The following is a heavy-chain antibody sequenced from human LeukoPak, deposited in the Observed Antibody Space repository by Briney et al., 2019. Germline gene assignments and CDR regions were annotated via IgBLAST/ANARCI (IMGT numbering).Heavy chain of an antibody. CDR2: ISAYNGNT. D-gene: IGHD3-22*01. J-gene: IGHJ4*02. CDR3: ARDPPHYYDSSGPPGDY. V-gene: IGHV1-18*01. Sequence: ASVKVSCKASGYTFTSYGISWVRQAPGQGLEWMGWISAYNGNTNYAQKLQSRVTMTTDTSTSTAYMELRSLRSDDTAVYYCARDPPHYYDSSGPPGDYWGQGTLVTVSS. CDR1: GYTFTSYG.